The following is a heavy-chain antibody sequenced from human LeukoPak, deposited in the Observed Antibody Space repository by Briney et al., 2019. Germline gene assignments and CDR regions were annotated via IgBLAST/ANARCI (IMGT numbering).Heavy chain of an antibody. Sequence: PGGSLRLSXAASGFTFDDYGMSWVRQAPGKGLEWVSGINWNGGSTGYADSVKGRFTISRDNAKNSLYLQMNSLGAEDTALYYCARDFGSSWTGFDYWGQGTLVTVSS. CDR2: INWNGGST. J-gene: IGHJ4*02. V-gene: IGHV3-20*04. CDR3: ARDFGSSWTGFDY. D-gene: IGHD6-13*01. CDR1: GFTFDDYG.